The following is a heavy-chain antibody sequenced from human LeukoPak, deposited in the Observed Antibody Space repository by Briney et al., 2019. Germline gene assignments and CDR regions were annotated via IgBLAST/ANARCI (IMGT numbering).Heavy chain of an antibody. D-gene: IGHD2-2*01. J-gene: IGHJ5*02. Sequence: ASVKVSCKASGGTFSSYAISWVRQAPGQGLEWMGRINPNSGGTNYAQKFQGRVTMTRGTSISTAYMELSRLRSDDTAVYYCARGVSSTSSLGWFDPWGQGTLVTVSS. V-gene: IGHV1-2*06. CDR1: GGTFSSYA. CDR3: ARGVSSTSSLGWFDP. CDR2: INPNSGGT.